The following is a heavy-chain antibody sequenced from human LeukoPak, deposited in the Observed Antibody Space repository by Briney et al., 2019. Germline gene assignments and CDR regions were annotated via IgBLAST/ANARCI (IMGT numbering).Heavy chain of an antibody. CDR2: IYYSGST. CDR1: GGSISSHY. J-gene: IGHJ5*02. Sequence: SETLSLTCSVSGGSISSHYWSWIRQPPGKGLEWIGYIYYSGSTKYNPSLKSRVTISVDTSRNQFSLKLSSVTAADTAVYYCARGGTTVTPGLLWFDPWGQGTLVTVSS. V-gene: IGHV4-59*11. D-gene: IGHD4-17*01. CDR3: ARGGTTVTPGLLWFDP.